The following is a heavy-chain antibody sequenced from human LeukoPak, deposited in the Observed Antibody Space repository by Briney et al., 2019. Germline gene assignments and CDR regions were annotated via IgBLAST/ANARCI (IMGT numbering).Heavy chain of an antibody. CDR2: ISDSGGTT. V-gene: IGHV3-23*01. CDR1: GFTFSSYA. J-gene: IGHJ3*01. CDR3: GKGGHWDYYDSSH. D-gene: IGHD3-22*01. Sequence: PGGSLRLSCAASGFTFSSYAMTWVRQAPGKGLEWVSGISDSGGTTYYADSVKGRFTISRDNIKNTLYLQMNSLGVEDTAVYYCGKGGHWDYYDSSHWGQGTMVTVSS.